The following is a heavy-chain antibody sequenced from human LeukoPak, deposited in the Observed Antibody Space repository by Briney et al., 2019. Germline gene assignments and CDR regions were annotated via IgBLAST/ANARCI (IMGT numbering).Heavy chain of an antibody. J-gene: IGHJ3*02. V-gene: IGHV1-69*05. CDR2: IIPIFGTA. Sequence: SVKVSCKASGGTFSSYAISWVRQAPGQGLEWMGRIIPIFGTANYAQKFQGRVTITTDESTSTAYMELSSLRSEATAVYYCASVEQWLDAFDIWGQGTMVTVSS. CDR1: GGTFSSYA. D-gene: IGHD6-19*01. CDR3: ASVEQWLDAFDI.